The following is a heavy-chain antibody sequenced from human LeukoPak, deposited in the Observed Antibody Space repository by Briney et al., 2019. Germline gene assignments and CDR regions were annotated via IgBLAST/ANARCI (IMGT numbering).Heavy chain of an antibody. J-gene: IGHJ6*04. Sequence: GGSLRLSCAASGFTFSSYSMNWVRQAPGKGLEWVSSISSRSSYIYYADSVKGRFTISRDNSKNTLYLQMNSLRAEDTAVYYCAKTAHHYCSSTSCPYYYYGMDVWGKGTTVTVSS. V-gene: IGHV3-21*04. CDR1: GFTFSSYS. D-gene: IGHD2-2*01. CDR2: ISSRSSYI. CDR3: AKTAHHYCSSTSCPYYYYGMDV.